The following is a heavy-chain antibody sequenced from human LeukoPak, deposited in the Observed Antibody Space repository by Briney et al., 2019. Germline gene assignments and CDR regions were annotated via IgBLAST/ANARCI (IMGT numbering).Heavy chain of an antibody. CDR3: ARDRYCSGGSCLNWFDP. CDR1: GDSVSSNSAA. CDR2: TYYRSKWYN. V-gene: IGHV6-1*01. Sequence: SQTLSLTCAISGDSVSSNSAAWNWIRQSPSRGLEWLGRTYYRSKWYNDYAVSVKSRITINPDTSKNQFSLQLNSVTPEDTAVYYCARDRYCSGGSCLNWFDPWGQGTLVTVSS. J-gene: IGHJ5*02. D-gene: IGHD2-15*01.